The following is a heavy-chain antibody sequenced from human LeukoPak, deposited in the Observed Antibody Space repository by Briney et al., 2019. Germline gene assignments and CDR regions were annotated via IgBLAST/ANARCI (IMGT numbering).Heavy chain of an antibody. CDR3: ARFRYYDILTGTVLYGMDV. CDR1: GGSISSSSYY. V-gene: IGHV4-39*07. J-gene: IGHJ6*02. CDR2: IYHSGSI. D-gene: IGHD3-9*01. Sequence: SETLSLTCTVSGGSISSSSYYWGWIRQPPGKGLEWIGSIYHSGSIYYNPSLKSRVTISVDTSKNQLSLKLSSVTAADTAVYYCARFRYYDILTGTVLYGMDVWGQGTTVTVSS.